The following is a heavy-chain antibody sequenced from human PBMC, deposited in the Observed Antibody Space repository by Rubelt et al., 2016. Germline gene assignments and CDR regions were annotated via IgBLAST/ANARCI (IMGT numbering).Heavy chain of an antibody. CDR2: IYYSGST. Sequence: ESGPGLVKPSQTLSLTCTVSGGSISSGGYYWSWIRQHPGKGLEWIGYIYYSGSTYYNPSLKSRVTISVDTSKNQFSLKLSSVTAADTAVYYCARTVAVAGIIDYWGQGTLVTVSS. J-gene: IGHJ4*02. V-gene: IGHV4-31*03. CDR3: ARTVAVAGIIDY. CDR1: GGSISSGGYY. D-gene: IGHD6-19*01.